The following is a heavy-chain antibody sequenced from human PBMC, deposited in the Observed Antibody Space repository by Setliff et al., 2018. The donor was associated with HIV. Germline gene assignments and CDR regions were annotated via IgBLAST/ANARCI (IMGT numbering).Heavy chain of an antibody. D-gene: IGHD2-21*02. Sequence: PSETLSLTCAVSGGSMRSSGYSWTWIRQAPGKGLEWVGYIYYSGTTHYNPSLKSRVALSVDTSKNQFSLNLSSVTAADTAVYYCARDPIYCGGDCYGDYWGQGTLVTVSS. CDR3: ARDPIYCGGDCYGDY. J-gene: IGHJ4*02. V-gene: IGHV4-30-2*01. CDR1: GGSMRSSGYS. CDR2: IYYSGTT.